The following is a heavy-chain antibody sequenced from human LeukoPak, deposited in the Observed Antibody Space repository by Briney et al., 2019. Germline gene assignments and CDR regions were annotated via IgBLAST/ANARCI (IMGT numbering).Heavy chain of an antibody. J-gene: IGHJ6*02. CDR3: ARDFLGRTHGGSNYFGMDV. V-gene: IGHV1-2*04. D-gene: IGHD2-8*01. CDR2: INLYTGGA. CDR1: GYTFTGYY. Sequence: GASVKVSCKASGYTFTGYYMHWVRQAPGQGLEWMGCINLYTGGAHYAQKFQGWVSLTRDTSIDTAFMELSTLRSDATAKYYCARDFLGRTHGGSNYFGMDVWGQGTTVTVSS.